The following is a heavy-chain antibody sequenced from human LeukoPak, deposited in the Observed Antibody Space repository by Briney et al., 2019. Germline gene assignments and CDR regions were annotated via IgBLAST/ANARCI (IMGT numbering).Heavy chain of an antibody. V-gene: IGHV1-2*02. CDR1: GYNFADYY. CDR2: INPHSGGT. D-gene: IGHD2-2*02. J-gene: IGHJ6*03. Sequence: GASVRVSCKASGYNFADYYLHWVRLSPGQGLEWMGWINPHSGGTNYAEKFQGRLSMTRDTSISTAYMELSRLRSDDTAVYYCASSCSSTSCYTFYYYMDDWGKGTTVTVSS. CDR3: ASSCSSTSCYTFYYYMDD.